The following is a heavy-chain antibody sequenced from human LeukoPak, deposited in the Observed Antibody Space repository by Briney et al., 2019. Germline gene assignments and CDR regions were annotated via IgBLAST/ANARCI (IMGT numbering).Heavy chain of an antibody. CDR2: ISDSAGST. Sequence: GGSLRLSCAASGFTFSSYAMSWVRQAPGKGLEWVSAISDSAGSTYYADSVKGRFTISRDNSKNTVYLQMNSLRADDTAVYYCARTRGSYYFDFWGQGTLVTVSS. CDR3: ARTRGSYYFDF. V-gene: IGHV3-23*01. J-gene: IGHJ4*02. D-gene: IGHD1-1*01. CDR1: GFTFSSYA.